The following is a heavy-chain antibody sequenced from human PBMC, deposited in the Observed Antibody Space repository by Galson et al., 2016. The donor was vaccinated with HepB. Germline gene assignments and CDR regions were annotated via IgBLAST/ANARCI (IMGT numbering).Heavy chain of an antibody. CDR1: GIRFNAYGG. V-gene: IGHV3-NL1*01. CDR2: IYSDGNI. J-gene: IGHJ4*02. D-gene: IGHD1-26*01. Sequence: SLRLSCAASGIRFNAYGGTHWVRQAPGKGLEWVSVIYSDGNIYYADSVKGRFTISRDSFTNTFFLQMTSLRVDDTALYYCHGWGLWGQGTLVTVSS. CDR3: HGWGL.